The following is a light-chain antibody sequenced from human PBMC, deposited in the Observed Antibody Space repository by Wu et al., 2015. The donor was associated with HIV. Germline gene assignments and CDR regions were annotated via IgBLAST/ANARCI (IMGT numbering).Light chain of an antibody. Sequence: EIVLTQSPATLSLSPGERATLSCRASQSVSTFLAWYQQKPGQAPRLLIYGASNRATGIPARFSGSGSGTDFTLTISSLEPEDFAIYYCQQRSVXPWTFGQGTKVDIK. CDR1: QSVSTF. CDR2: GAS. CDR3: QQRSVXPWT. V-gene: IGKV3-11*01. J-gene: IGKJ1*01.